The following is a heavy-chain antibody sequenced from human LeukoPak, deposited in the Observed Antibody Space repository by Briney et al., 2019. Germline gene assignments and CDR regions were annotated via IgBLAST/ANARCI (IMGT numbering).Heavy chain of an antibody. Sequence: ASVKVSCKASGYTFTSYDINWVRQATGQGLEWMGWMNPNSGNTGYAQKFQGRVTMTRNTSISTGYMELSNLRSEDTAVYYCARRVPRYDFWSGYYSYDFDYWGQGTLVTVSS. CDR3: ARRVPRYDFWSGYYSYDFDY. CDR1: GYTFTSYD. J-gene: IGHJ4*02. V-gene: IGHV1-8*01. D-gene: IGHD3-3*01. CDR2: MNPNSGNT.